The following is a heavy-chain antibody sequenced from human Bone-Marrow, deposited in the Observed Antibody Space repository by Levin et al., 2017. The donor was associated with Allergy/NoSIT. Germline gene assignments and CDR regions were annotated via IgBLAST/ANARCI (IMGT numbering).Heavy chain of an antibody. D-gene: IGHD5-18*01. V-gene: IGHV4-4*02. CDR2: IYHSGST. CDR1: GGSISSSHW. CDR3: AGKEYSYGYVGY. Sequence: RSQTLSLPCAVSGGSISSSHWWSWVRQPPGKGLEWIGEIYHSGSTNYNPSLKSRVTISVDKSKNQFSLRLSSVTAADTAVYYCAGKEYSYGYVGYWGQGTLVTVSS. J-gene: IGHJ4*02.